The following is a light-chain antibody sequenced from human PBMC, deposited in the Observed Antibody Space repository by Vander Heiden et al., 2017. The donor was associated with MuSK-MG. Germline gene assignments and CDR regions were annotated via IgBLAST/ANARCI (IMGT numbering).Light chain of an antibody. V-gene: IGLV2-14*01. CDR3: TSYTSSSTYV. CDR1: SSDVGGYNY. Sequence: QSALTQPASVAGSPGQSITISCTGTSSDVGGYNYVSWYQQHPGKASILMIYDVSNRPSGVSNRFSGSKSGNTASPTISGLQAEDEADYYCTSYTSSSTYVFGTGTKLTVL. J-gene: IGLJ1*01. CDR2: DVS.